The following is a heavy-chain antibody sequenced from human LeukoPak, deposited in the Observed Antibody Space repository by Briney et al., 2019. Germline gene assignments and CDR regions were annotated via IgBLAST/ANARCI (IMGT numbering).Heavy chain of an antibody. CDR1: GFTFSSYG. D-gene: IGHD6-13*01. J-gene: IGHJ4*02. CDR3: AKDPTGYSSSWSDLTLDY. CDR2: ISYDGSNK. V-gene: IGHV3-30*18. Sequence: PGRSLRLSCAASGFTFSSYGMHWVRQAPGKGLEWVAVISYDGSNKYYADSVKGRFTISRDNSKNTLYLQMNSLRAEDTAVYYCAKDPTGYSSSWSDLTLDYWGQGTLVTVSS.